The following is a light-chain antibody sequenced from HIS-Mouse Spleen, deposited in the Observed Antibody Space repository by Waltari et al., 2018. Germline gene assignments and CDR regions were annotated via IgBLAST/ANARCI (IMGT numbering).Light chain of an antibody. J-gene: IGKJ1*01. CDR1: QGISSY. CDR3: QQLNSYPPT. V-gene: IGKV1-9*01. CDR2: AAS. Sequence: DIQLTQSPSFLSASVGDRVTITCLARQGISSYLAWYQQNPGKAPKLLIYAASTLQSGVPSRFSGSGSGTEFTLTISSLQPEDFATYYCQQLNSYPPTFGQGTKVEIK.